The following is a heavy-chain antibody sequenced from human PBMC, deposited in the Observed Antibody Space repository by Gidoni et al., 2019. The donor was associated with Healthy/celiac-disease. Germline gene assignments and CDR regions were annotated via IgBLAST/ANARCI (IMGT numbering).Heavy chain of an antibody. CDR3: AREANYYDSSGYYLWGAFDI. D-gene: IGHD3-22*01. CDR1: GFTFSSYG. V-gene: IGHV3-33*01. CDR2: IWYDGSNK. J-gene: IGHJ3*02. Sequence: QVQLVESGGGVVQPGRSLRLSCAASGFTFSSYGMHWVRQAPGKGLGWVAVIWYDGSNKYYADSVKGRFTISRDNSKNTLYLQMNSLRAEDTAVYYCAREANYYDSSGYYLWGAFDIWGQGTMVTVSS.